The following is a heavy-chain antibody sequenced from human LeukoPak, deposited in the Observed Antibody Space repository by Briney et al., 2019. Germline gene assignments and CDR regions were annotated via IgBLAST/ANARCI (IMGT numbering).Heavy chain of an antibody. CDR2: IYYSGST. Sequence: SETLSLTSTVSGGSISSYNWSWIRKPPGKGLEWIGYIYYSGSTNYNPSLKSRVTISVDTSKNQFSLKLSSVTAADTAVYYCARDGGYSYGLHYYYYGMDVWGQGTTVTVSS. CDR1: GGSISSYN. CDR3: ARDGGYSYGLHYYYYGMDV. D-gene: IGHD5-18*01. J-gene: IGHJ6*02. V-gene: IGHV4-59*01.